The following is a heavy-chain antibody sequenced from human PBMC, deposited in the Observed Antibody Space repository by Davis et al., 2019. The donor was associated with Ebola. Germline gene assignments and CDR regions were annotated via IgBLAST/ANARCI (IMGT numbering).Heavy chain of an antibody. V-gene: IGHV3-23*01. J-gene: IGHJ4*02. CDR3: ARGEGVVRMDY. Sequence: PGGSLRLSCAASGFTFSSYVMSWVRQAPGKGLEWVSVITFSGGNTYADSVKGRFTISRDNANNSVYLQMNSLRAEDTAVYYCARGEGVVRMDYWGQGTLVTVSS. CDR1: GFTFSSYV. D-gene: IGHD3-3*01. CDR2: ITFSGGNT.